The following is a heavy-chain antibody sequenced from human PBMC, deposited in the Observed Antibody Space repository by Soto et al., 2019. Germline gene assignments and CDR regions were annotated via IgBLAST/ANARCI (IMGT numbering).Heavy chain of an antibody. V-gene: IGHV4-30-2*01. CDR3: ARGQGAAAGHSNFDY. J-gene: IGHJ4*02. Sequence: SETLSLTCAVSGGSISGTTYSWSWILQPPGKGLEWIGYIYDSGNTYYNPSLKSQFSISVDRSKNQFSLKLSSVTAADTAVYYCARGQGAAAGHSNFDYWGQGALVTSPQ. D-gene: IGHD6-13*01. CDR2: IYDSGNT. CDR1: GGSISGTTYS.